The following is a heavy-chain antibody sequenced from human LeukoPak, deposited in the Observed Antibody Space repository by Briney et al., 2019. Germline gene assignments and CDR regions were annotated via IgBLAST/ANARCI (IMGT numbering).Heavy chain of an antibody. CDR1: GYTFTGYY. D-gene: IGHD2-2*01. V-gene: IGHV1-2*02. CDR2: INPNSGGT. J-gene: IGHJ4*02. Sequence: ASVKVSCKASGYTFTGYYMHWVRQAPGQGVEWMGWINPNSGGTNYAQKFQGRVTMTRDTSISTAYMELSRLRSDDTAVYYCARVRVIVVVPAAIFRGFDYWGQGTLVTVSS. CDR3: ARVRVIVVVPAAIFRGFDY.